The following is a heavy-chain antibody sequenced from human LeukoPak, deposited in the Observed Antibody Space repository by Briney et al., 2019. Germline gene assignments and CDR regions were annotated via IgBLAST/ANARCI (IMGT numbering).Heavy chain of an antibody. D-gene: IGHD3-10*01. CDR2: ISSNEGST. CDR3: VKGGGLLWFGELSRGYFDY. Sequence: GGSLRLSCSASGFTFSSYAMHWVRQAPGKGLEYVSAISSNEGSTYYADSVKGRFTISRDNSKNTLYLQMSSLRAEDTAVYYCVKGGGLLWFGELSRGYFDYWGQGTLVTVSS. V-gene: IGHV3-64D*06. J-gene: IGHJ4*02. CDR1: GFTFSSYA.